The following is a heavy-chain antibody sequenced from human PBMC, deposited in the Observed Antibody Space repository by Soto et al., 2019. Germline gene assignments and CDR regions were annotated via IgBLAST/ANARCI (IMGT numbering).Heavy chain of an antibody. V-gene: IGHV3-11*01. CDR2: ISSSGSTI. D-gene: IGHD2-2*01. CDR1: GFTFSDYY. CDR3: ARVCSSTSCHDAFDI. Sequence: AGGSLRLSCAASGFTFSDYYMSWIRQAPGKGLEWVSYISSSGSTIYYADSVKGRFTISRDNAKNSLYLQMNSLRAEDTAVYYCARVCSSTSCHDAFDIWGQGTMVTVSS. J-gene: IGHJ3*02.